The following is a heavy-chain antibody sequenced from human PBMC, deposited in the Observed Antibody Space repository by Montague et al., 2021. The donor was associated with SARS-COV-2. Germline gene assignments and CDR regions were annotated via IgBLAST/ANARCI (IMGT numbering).Heavy chain of an antibody. CDR2: IKQDGSEK. J-gene: IGHJ6*02. CDR1: GFTFSSYW. D-gene: IGHD3-9*01. V-gene: IGHV3-7*01. Sequence: RLSWSASGFTFSSYWMNWVRQAPGKGLEWVANIKQDGSEKYFVDSVKGRFTISRDNAQNSLYLQMNSLRAEDTAVHYCAREDYDILTGYYSPYYYYGMDVWGQGTTVTVSS. CDR3: AREDYDILTGYYSPYYYYGMDV.